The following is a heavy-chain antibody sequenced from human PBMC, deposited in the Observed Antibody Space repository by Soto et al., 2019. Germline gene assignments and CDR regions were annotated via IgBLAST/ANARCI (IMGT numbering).Heavy chain of an antibody. CDR3: AGKPNALYYFDF. J-gene: IGHJ4*02. CDR2: IHNSGIP. D-gene: IGHD2-8*01. V-gene: IGHV4-31*03. CDR1: GGSISSHDYY. Sequence: TLSLTCTASGGSISSHDYYWSWMRQHPARGLEWIGYIHNSGIPYYSPSLRSRVTISVDTSQNQVSLELRSVTAADTAVYYCAGKPNALYYFDFWGQGTLVTVSS.